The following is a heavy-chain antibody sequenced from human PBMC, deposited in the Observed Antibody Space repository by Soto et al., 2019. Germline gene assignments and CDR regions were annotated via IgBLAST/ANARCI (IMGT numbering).Heavy chain of an antibody. J-gene: IGHJ4*02. D-gene: IGHD1-26*01. CDR2: ISGSGGST. Sequence: EVQLLESGGGLVQPGGSLRLSCAASGFTFSSYAMSWVRQAQGKGLEWVSAISGSGGSTYYADSVKGRFTISRDNSKNTLYLQMNSLRAEDTAVYYCAKADSYTTYYFDYWGQGTLVTVSS. V-gene: IGHV3-23*01. CDR1: GFTFSSYA. CDR3: AKADSYTTYYFDY.